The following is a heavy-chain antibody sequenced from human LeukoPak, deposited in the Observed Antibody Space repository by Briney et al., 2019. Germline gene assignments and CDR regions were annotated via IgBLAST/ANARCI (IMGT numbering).Heavy chain of an antibody. Sequence: GGSLRLSCAASGFTFSSYSMNWVRQAPGKGLEWVSSISSSSSYIYYADLVKGRFTISRDNAKNSLYLQMNSLRAEDTAVYYCAAYTSASCSGGSCTPYYWGQGTLVTVSS. D-gene: IGHD2-15*01. V-gene: IGHV3-21*01. CDR1: GFTFSSYS. CDR3: AAYTSASCSGGSCTPYY. CDR2: ISSSSSYI. J-gene: IGHJ4*02.